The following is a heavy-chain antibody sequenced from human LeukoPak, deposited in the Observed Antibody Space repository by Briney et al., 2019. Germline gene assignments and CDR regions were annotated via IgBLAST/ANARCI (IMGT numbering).Heavy chain of an antibody. J-gene: IGHJ5*02. D-gene: IGHD2-21*02. V-gene: IGHV1-2*02. CDR1: GYSFSACY. CDR3: ARAAYCGSGCYYWFDT. CDR2: VNPNTGGP. Sequence: ASVTVSCKCSGYSFSACYMHWVRQAPAPGLALMGWVNPNTGGPSNTETSQGSVTMTRDTSISTLYMELSSLTSNDTAVYYCARAAYCGSGCYYWFDTWGQGTLVTVSS.